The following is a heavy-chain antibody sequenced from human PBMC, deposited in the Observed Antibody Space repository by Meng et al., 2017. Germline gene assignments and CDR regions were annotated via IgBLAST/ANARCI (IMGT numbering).Heavy chain of an antibody. CDR2: ISAYNGNT. CDR1: GYTFTGYY. CDR3: ARDLKRDHHLGEGGY. D-gene: IGHD3-16*01. J-gene: IGHJ4*02. V-gene: IGHV1-18*04. Sequence: VPLVQVGEEVKKPGASVKVSCKASGYTFTGYYMHWVRQAPGQGLEWMGWISAYNGNTNYAQKLQGRVTMTTDTSTSTAYMELMSLRSDDTAVYYCARDLKRDHHLGEGGYWGQGTLVTVSS.